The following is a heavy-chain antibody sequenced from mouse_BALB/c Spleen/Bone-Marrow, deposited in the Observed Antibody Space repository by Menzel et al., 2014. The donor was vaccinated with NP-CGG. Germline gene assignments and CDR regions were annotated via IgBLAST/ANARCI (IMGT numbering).Heavy chain of an antibody. CDR1: GFDISGYH. J-gene: IGHJ1*01. CDR3: ARVKSPGHIIDSFDL. Sequence: EESGGRLVTPGTPLTLTCTSSGFDISGYHIQWVRQAPGKGLEWIGIIAASGSTYYANWAKSRFTISKTSTTVDLQITSPTTEDTATYFCARVKSPGHIIDSFDLWGPGTLVTVSS. V-gene: IGHV5-6-5*01. CDR2: IAASGST. D-gene: IGHD2-12*01.